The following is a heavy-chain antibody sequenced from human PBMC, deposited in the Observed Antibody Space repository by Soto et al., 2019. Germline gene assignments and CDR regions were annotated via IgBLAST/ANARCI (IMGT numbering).Heavy chain of an antibody. J-gene: IGHJ6*03. Sequence: SETLSLTCTVSGGSISSYYWSWIRQPPGKGLEWIGYIYYSGSTNYNPSLKSRVTISVDTSKNQFSLKLSSVTAADTAVYYCARVAMSEVTTPYYYCYMDVWGKGTTVTVSS. D-gene: IGHD2-21*01. CDR1: GGSISSYY. CDR3: ARVAMSEVTTPYYYCYMDV. V-gene: IGHV4-59*01. CDR2: IYYSGST.